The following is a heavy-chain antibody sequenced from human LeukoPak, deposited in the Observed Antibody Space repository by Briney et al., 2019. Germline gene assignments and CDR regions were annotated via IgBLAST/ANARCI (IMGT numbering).Heavy chain of an antibody. J-gene: IGHJ4*02. Sequence: SETLSLTCAVYGGSFSGYYWSWIRQPPGKGLEWIGEINHSGSTNYNPHLKSRVTISVDTSNNQFSLKLSSVTAADTAVYYCASGVVPAANWGQGTLVTVSS. CDR2: INHSGST. CDR3: ASGVVPAAN. D-gene: IGHD2-2*01. V-gene: IGHV4-34*01. CDR1: GGSFSGYY.